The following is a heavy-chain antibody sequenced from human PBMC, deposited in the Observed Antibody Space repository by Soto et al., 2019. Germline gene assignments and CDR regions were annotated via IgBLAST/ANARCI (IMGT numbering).Heavy chain of an antibody. CDR3: ARDEEGDYYDSSGQFDF. CDR1: GYTFSSYG. CDR2: ISAYNGNM. J-gene: IGHJ4*02. V-gene: IGHV1-18*04. D-gene: IGHD3-22*01. Sequence: GASVKVSCKASGYTFSSYGLSWVRQAPGQGLEWMGWISAYNGNMKYAQRFQDRVTLTTDTSRSTAYMELRSLRSDDTAIYYCARDEEGDYYDSSGQFDFWGQGTQVTVSS.